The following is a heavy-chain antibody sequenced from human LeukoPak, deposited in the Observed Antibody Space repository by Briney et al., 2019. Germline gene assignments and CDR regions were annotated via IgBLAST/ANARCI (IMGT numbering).Heavy chain of an antibody. CDR2: SRNKVNSYAT. CDR1: GFIFSDHY. Sequence: PGGSLRLSCAASGFIFSDHYMDWVRQAPGKGLEWVGRSRNKVNSYATEYAASVKGRFSISRDASKNSLYLQMNSLKTEDTAVYYCVRVVGVSHFDYWGQGTLVTVSS. CDR3: VRVVGVSHFDY. D-gene: IGHD2-8*01. V-gene: IGHV3-72*01. J-gene: IGHJ4*02.